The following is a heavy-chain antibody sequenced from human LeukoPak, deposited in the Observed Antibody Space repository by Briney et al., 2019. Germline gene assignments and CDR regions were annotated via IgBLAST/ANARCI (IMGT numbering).Heavy chain of an antibody. CDR3: ARISRTIFGVVIMDY. Sequence: SETLSLTCTVSGGSISSYYWSWIRQPPGKGLEWXGYIYYSGSTNYNPSLKSRVTISVDTSKNQFSLKLSSVTAADTAVYYCARISRTIFGVVIMDYWGQGTLVTVSS. V-gene: IGHV4-59*08. D-gene: IGHD3-3*01. CDR1: GGSISSYY. CDR2: IYYSGST. J-gene: IGHJ4*02.